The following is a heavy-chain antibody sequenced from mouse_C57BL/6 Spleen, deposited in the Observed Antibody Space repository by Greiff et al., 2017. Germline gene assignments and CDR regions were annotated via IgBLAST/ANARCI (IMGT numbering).Heavy chain of an antibody. CDR3: ASPGGDYDDWYFDG. D-gene: IGHD2-4*01. Sequence: QVQLKESGPELVKPGASVKISCKASGYAFSSSWMNWVKQRPGKGLEWIGRIYPGDGDTNYNGKFKGKATLTADQSSSTAYMQLSSLTSEDSAVYFCASPGGDYDDWYFDGWGTGTTVTVSS. J-gene: IGHJ1*03. CDR2: IYPGDGDT. V-gene: IGHV1-82*01. CDR1: GYAFSSSW.